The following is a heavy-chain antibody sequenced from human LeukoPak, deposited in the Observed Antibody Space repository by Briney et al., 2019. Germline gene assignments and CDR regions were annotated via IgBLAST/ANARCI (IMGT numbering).Heavy chain of an antibody. CDR2: IYYSGST. CDR3: ARDQEGSSSWINWSDP. CDR1: GGSISSYY. V-gene: IGHV4-59*01. Sequence: PSETLSLTCTVSGGSISSYYWSWIRQPPGKGLEWIGYIYYSGSTNYNPSLKSRVTISVDTSKNQFSLKLSSVTAADTAVYYCARDQEGSSSWINWSDPWGQGTLVTVSP. J-gene: IGHJ5*02. D-gene: IGHD6-13*01.